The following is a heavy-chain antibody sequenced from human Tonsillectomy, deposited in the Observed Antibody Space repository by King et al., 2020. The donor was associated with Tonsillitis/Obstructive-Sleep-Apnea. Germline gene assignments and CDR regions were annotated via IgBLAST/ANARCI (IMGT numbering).Heavy chain of an antibody. CDR1: GGSISSGGYY. V-gene: IGHV4-31*03. J-gene: IGHJ5*02. CDR2: IYYSGST. Sequence: VQLQESGPGLVKPSQTLSLTCTVSGGSISSGGYYWSWIRQHPGKGLEWIGYIYYSGSTYYNPSLKSRVTISVDTSKNQFSLKLSSVTAADTAVYYCSRVSITGTTSNQHPNWFDPWGQGTLVTVSS. CDR3: SRVSITGTTSNQHPNWFDP. D-gene: IGHD1-7*01.